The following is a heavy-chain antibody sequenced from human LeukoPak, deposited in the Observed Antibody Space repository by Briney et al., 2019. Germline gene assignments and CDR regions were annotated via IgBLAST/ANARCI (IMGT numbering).Heavy chain of an antibody. V-gene: IGHV3-7*05. D-gene: IGHD5-18*01. CDR1: GFTFSNYL. CDR2: VKQDGSEK. J-gene: IGHJ4*02. CDR3: ARGGYSYAIDF. Sequence: HPGGSLRLSCAASGFTFSNYLMRWVRQAPGKGLEWVANVKQDGSEKYYVDSVKGRFIISRDNAKNSLYLQMNSLRDEDTAVYYCARGGYSYAIDFWGQGTLVTVSS.